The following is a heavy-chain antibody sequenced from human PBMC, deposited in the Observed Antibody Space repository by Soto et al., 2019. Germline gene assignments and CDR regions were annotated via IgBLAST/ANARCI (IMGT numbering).Heavy chain of an antibody. J-gene: IGHJ5*02. Sequence: QVQLVHSGAEVKKPGSSVKVSCKASGGTFSSYTISWVRQAPGQGLEWMGRIITILGIANYAQKCQGRVTITADKSTSTAYMELSSLRSEDTAVYYCARSEEVVPAAITWGQGTLVTVSS. CDR3: ARSEEVVPAAIT. V-gene: IGHV1-69*02. D-gene: IGHD2-2*01. CDR2: IITILGIA. CDR1: GGTFSSYT.